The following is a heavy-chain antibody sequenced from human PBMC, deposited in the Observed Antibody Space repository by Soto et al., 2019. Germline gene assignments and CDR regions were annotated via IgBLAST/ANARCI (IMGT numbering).Heavy chain of an antibody. V-gene: IGHV1-2*02. D-gene: IGHD6-13*01. CDR1: GDAFPCYY. CDR2: INPNSGGK. Sequence: SVKVSCKASGDAFPCYYMQWVRQAPGQGLEWMGWINPNSGGKNYAQKFQGRVTMTRDTSTSTVYMDISSLRSEDTAVYYCARDQRAAAVTGYFDYWGQGTLVTVSS. CDR3: ARDQRAAAVTGYFDY. J-gene: IGHJ4*02.